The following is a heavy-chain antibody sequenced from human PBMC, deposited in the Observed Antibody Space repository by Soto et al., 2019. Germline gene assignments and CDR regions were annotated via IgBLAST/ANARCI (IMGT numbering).Heavy chain of an antibody. Sequence: QVQLVESGGGVVQPGRSLRLSCAASGFTFSYHALNWVRQAPGKGLEWVAVISYDGDNKYIAESVKGRFTISRDNSKNTVSLQMNSRRAEDTAIYFCARGTTTSAFSAMDVWGQGTTVTVSS. CDR1: GFTFSYHA. D-gene: IGHD1-1*01. V-gene: IGHV3-30-3*01. CDR3: ARGTTTSAFSAMDV. CDR2: ISYDGDNK. J-gene: IGHJ6*02.